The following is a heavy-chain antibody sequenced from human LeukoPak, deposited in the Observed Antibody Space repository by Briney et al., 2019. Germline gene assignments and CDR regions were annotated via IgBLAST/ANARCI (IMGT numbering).Heavy chain of an antibody. D-gene: IGHD5-12*01. CDR1: GGPFSGYY. V-gene: IGHV4-34*01. Sequence: SETLSLTCAVYGGPFSGYYWSWIRQPPGKGLEWIGEINHSGSTNYNPSLKSRVTISVDTSKNQFSLKLSSVTAADTAVYYCARREYDIVATDEAFDIWGQGTMVTVSS. CDR3: ARREYDIVATDEAFDI. J-gene: IGHJ3*02. CDR2: INHSGST.